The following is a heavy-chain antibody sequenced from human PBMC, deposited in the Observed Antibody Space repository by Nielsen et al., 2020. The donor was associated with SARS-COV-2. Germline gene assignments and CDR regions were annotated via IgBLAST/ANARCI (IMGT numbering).Heavy chain of an antibody. Sequence: ASVKVSCKASGYTFTSYDINWVRQATGQGLEWMGWMNPNSGNTGYAQKFQGRVTMTRNTSISTAYMELSSLRSEDTAVYYCARDLGYCSSTSCYAWFDPWGQGTLVTVSS. J-gene: IGHJ5*02. CDR1: GYTFTSYD. V-gene: IGHV1-8*01. CDR3: ARDLGYCSSTSCYAWFDP. CDR2: MNPNSGNT. D-gene: IGHD2-2*01.